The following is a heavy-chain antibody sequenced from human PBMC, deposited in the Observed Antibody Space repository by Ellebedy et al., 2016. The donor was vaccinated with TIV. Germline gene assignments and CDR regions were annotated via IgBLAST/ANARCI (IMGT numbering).Heavy chain of an antibody. CDR1: GGSFSGYY. V-gene: IGHV4-34*01. D-gene: IGHD4-17*01. Sequence: MPGGSLRLSCAVYGGSFSGYYWSWIRQPPGKGLEWIGEINHSGSTNYNPSLKSRVTSSVDTSKNQFFLKLTSLTAADTAVYFCARDSDGDYTSFDLWGRGALVIVSS. CDR2: INHSGST. J-gene: IGHJ2*01. CDR3: ARDSDGDYTSFDL.